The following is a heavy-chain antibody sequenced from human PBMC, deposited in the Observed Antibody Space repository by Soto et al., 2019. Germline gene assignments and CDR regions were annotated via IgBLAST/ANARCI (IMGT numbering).Heavy chain of an antibody. CDR1: GGSINGYY. CDR3: ASVLVGASGSYGLDV. CDR2: VHYSGAT. D-gene: IGHD1-26*01. Sequence: SETLSLTCTVSGGSINGYYWNWIRQTPGKGLEWIGYVHYSGATKFRSSLKSRLDISVDTSENQFSLKLTSVTAADTAVYYCASVLVGASGSYGLDVWGQGTPVTVSS. J-gene: IGHJ6*02. V-gene: IGHV4-59*01.